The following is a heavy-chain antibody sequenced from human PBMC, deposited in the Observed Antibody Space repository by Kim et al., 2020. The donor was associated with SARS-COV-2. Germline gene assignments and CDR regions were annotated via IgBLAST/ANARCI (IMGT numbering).Heavy chain of an antibody. Sequence: SETLSLTCTVSGGSISSGDYYWSWIRQPPGKGLEWIGYIYYSGSTYYNPSLKSRVTISVDTSKNQFSLKLSSVTAADTAVYYCARDDYGRDWGYYFDYWGQGTLVTVSS. CDR1: GGSISSGDYY. J-gene: IGHJ4*02. V-gene: IGHV4-30-4*01. CDR3: ARDDYGRDWGYYFDY. CDR2: IYYSGST. D-gene: IGHD4-17*01.